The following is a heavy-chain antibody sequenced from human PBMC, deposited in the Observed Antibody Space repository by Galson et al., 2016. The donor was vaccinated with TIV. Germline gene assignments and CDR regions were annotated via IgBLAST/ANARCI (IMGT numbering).Heavy chain of an antibody. V-gene: IGHV3-20*01. J-gene: IGHJ4*02. CDR2: INWNGAST. CDR3: AREVTCGGACYYFDF. CDR1: GFTFDDYD. D-gene: IGHD2-21*02. Sequence: SLRLSCAASGFTFDDYDFSWVRQAPGKGLEWVSSINWNGASTGHADSVKGRFTISRDNAKNSLYLQMNDQRVEDTAFYHCAREVTCGGACYYFDFWGQGTLVTVSS.